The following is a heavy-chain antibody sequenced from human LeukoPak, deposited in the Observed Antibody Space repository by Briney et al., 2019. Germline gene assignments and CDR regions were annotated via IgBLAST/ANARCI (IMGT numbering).Heavy chain of an antibody. V-gene: IGHV5-51*01. CDR1: GYSFTTYW. Sequence: GESLKISCKGSGYSFTTYWIGWVRQMPGKDLEWMGIIYPGDSDTRYSPSFEGQVTISADRSISTAYLQWSSLKASDTAMYYCARQKWGKYCSSTSCLLTFDYWGQGTLVTVSS. CDR3: ARQKWGKYCSSTSCLLTFDY. CDR2: IYPGDSDT. J-gene: IGHJ4*02. D-gene: IGHD2-2*01.